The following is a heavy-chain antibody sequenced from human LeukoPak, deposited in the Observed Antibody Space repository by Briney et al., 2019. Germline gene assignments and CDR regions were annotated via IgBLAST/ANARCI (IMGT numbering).Heavy chain of an antibody. CDR3: ARLGHQGFDY. CDR2: IYYSGST. CDR1: GDSVSTYY. J-gene: IGHJ4*02. Sequence: KPSETLSFTCTVSGDSVSTYYWNWIRQPPGEGLEWIGYIYYSGSTNYNPSLKSRVTISVDTSKDQLSLKLSSVTAADTAVYYCARLGHQGFDYWGQGTLVTVSS. V-gene: IGHV4-59*08. D-gene: IGHD1-26*01.